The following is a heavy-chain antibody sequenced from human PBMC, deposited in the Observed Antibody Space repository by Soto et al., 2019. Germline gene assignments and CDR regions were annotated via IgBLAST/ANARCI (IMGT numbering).Heavy chain of an antibody. Sequence: PSETLSLTCAVYGGPFSRYYWSWIRQPPGQGMEWIGEINHSGSTNYNPSLKSRVTTSVDTSKNQFSLKLSPVTAADTAVYYCARVIGSLREHQLVLVMRGHGIDVWGQGSTLTVSS. D-gene: IGHD6-13*01. CDR3: ARVIGSLREHQLVLVMRGHGIDV. CDR2: INHSGST. V-gene: IGHV4-34*01. CDR1: GGPFSRYY. J-gene: IGHJ6*02.